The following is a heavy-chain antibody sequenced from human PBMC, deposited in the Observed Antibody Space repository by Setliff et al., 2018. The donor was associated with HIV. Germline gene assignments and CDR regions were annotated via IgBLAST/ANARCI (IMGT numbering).Heavy chain of an antibody. J-gene: IGHJ4*02. D-gene: IGHD3-3*01. CDR2: MNPNSGNT. CDR3: ARMQAYYNFWRSTYYFDY. V-gene: IGHV1-8*02. Sequence: ASVKVSCKTSRGTFTTYAFSWVRQATGQGLEWMGWMNPNSGNTGYAQKFQGRVTMTTDTSTTAVSMELTNLRSDDTAVYFCARMQAYYNFWRSTYYFDYWGQGTPVTVSS. CDR1: RGTFTTYA.